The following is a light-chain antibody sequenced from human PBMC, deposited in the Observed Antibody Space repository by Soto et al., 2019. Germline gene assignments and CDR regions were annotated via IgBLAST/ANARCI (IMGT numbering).Light chain of an antibody. CDR2: GAS. V-gene: IGKV3-20*01. Sequence: EIVLTQSPGTLSLSPGEGSALSCRASQSVSSSYLAWYHQKPGQAPRLLIYGASSRATGIPDRFSGSGSGTDFTLTISRLEPEDFAVYYCQQYGSSPGITFGQGTRLEIK. CDR3: QQYGSSPGIT. CDR1: QSVSSSY. J-gene: IGKJ5*01.